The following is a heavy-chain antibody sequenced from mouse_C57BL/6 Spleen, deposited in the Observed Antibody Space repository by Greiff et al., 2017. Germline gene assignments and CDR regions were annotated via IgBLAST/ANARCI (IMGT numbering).Heavy chain of an antibody. V-gene: IGHV1-64*01. J-gene: IGHJ3*01. CDR3: ANNYSFAY. CDR2: IHPNSGST. CDR1: GYTFTSYW. Sequence: VKLQESGAELVKPGASVKLSCKASGYTFTSYWMHWVKQRPGQGLEWIGMIHPNSGSTNYNEKFKSKATLTVDKSSSTAYMQLSSLTSEDSAVYYCANNYSFAYWGQGTLVTVSA. D-gene: IGHD1-3*01.